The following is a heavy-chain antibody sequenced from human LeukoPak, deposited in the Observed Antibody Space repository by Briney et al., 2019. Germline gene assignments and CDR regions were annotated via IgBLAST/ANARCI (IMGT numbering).Heavy chain of an antibody. CDR3: AGEGRLGIDY. V-gene: IGHV4-59*01. Sequence: VKPSETLSLTCPVSGGSISSYYWSWIRQPPGKGLEWIGYIYYSGSTNYNPSLKSRVTMSVDTSKNQFSLKLSSVTAADTAVYYCAGEGRLGIDYWGQGTLVTVSS. CDR1: GGSISSYY. J-gene: IGHJ4*02. D-gene: IGHD6-25*01. CDR2: IYYSGST.